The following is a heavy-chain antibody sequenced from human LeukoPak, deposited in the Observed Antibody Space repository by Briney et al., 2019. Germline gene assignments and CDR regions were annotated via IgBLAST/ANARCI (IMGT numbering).Heavy chain of an antibody. J-gene: IGHJ6*02. D-gene: IGHD1-14*01. Sequence: PSETLSLTCTVSGGSISSSSYYWGWIRQPPGKGLEWIGSIYYSGSTYYNPSLKSRVTISVDTSKNQFSLKLSSVTAADTAVYYCARHPGERFPPYYYGMDVWGQGTTVTVSS. CDR2: IYYSGST. CDR1: GGSISSSSYY. CDR3: ARHPGERFPPYYYGMDV. V-gene: IGHV4-39*01.